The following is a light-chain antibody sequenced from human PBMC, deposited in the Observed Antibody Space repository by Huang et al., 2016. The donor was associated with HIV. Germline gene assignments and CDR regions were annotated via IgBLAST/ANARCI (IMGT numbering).Light chain of an antibody. CDR3: QQYNNWPPWT. CDR1: QSLSSN. V-gene: IGKV3-15*01. J-gene: IGKJ1*01. CDR2: GAS. Sequence: EIVMTQSPATLSVSPGERAILSCRASQSLSSNLAWYQQKPGQAPRLLIYGASTRATGIPARCSGSGSGTEFTLTISSLQSEDFALYYCQQYNNWPPWTFGQGTKVEFK.